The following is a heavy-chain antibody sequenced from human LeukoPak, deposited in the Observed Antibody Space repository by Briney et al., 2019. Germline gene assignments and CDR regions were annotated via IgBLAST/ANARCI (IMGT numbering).Heavy chain of an antibody. Sequence: PSETLSLTCAVYGGHFSAYYWNWIRQSPGKGLEWIGEINHSGSTNYNPALKSRVTISGDPSKNQFPLKVSSVTAADSAAYYCASSGIAVAGPSYYFDYWGQGTLVTVSS. V-gene: IGHV4-34*01. CDR1: GGHFSAYY. CDR3: ASSGIAVAGPSYYFDY. D-gene: IGHD6-19*01. CDR2: INHSGST. J-gene: IGHJ4*02.